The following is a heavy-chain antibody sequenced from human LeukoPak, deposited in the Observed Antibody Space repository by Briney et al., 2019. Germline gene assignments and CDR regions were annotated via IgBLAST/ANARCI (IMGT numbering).Heavy chain of an antibody. D-gene: IGHD3-9*01. V-gene: IGHV4-59*08. CDR1: GRSISSYY. CDR3: ARQVTYYDILTGYTNWFDP. J-gene: IGHJ5*02. CDR2: IYYSGST. Sequence: SETLSLTCAVSGRSISSYYWSWIRQPPGKGLEWIGYIYYSGSTNYNPSLKSRVTISVDTSKNQFSLKLSSVTAADTAVYYCARQVTYYDILTGYTNWFDPWGQGTLVTVSS.